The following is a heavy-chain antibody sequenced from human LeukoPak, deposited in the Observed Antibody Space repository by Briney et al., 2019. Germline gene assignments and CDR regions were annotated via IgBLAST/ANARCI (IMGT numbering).Heavy chain of an antibody. V-gene: IGHV1-18*04. J-gene: IGHJ4*02. CDR1: GYTFTGYY. CDR2: ISAYNGNT. D-gene: IGHD3-16*02. CDR3: ARVTFGGVIGNGDY. Sequence: GASVKVSCKASGYTFTGYYMHWVRQAPGQGLEWMGWISAYNGNTNYAQKLQGRVTMTTDTSTSTAYMELRSLRSDDTAVYYCARVTFGGVIGNGDYWGQGTLVTVSS.